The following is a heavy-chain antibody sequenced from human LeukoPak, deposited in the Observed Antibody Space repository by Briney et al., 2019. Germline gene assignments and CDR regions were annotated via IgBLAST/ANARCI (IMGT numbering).Heavy chain of an antibody. J-gene: IGHJ6*02. CDR1: VFSISSGYY. CDR3: ARAMRGDGSYYHGMDV. CDR2: VYPSGRT. Sequence: SETLSLTCTVSVFSISSGYYWGWIRQPPGKGLEWIGSVYPSGRTYYNPSFKSRVTMSVDTSKNQFSLTLTSVTAADTAVYYCARAMRGDGSYYHGMDVWGQGTTVTVSS. D-gene: IGHD2-21*02. V-gene: IGHV4-38-2*02.